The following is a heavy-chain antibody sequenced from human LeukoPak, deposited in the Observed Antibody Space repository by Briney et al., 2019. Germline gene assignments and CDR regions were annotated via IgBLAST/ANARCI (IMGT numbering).Heavy chain of an antibody. V-gene: IGHV3-21*01. D-gene: IGHD2-15*01. CDR2: ISSSSSYI. CDR1: GFTFSSYS. J-gene: IGHJ4*02. CDR3: ARGHHCSGGSCFTGGFDY. Sequence: SGGSLRLSCAASGFTFSSYSMNWVRQAPGKGLEWVSSISSSSSYIYYADSVKGRFTISRDNSKNTLYLQMNSLRAEDTAVYYCARGHHCSGGSCFTGGFDYWGQGTLVTVSS.